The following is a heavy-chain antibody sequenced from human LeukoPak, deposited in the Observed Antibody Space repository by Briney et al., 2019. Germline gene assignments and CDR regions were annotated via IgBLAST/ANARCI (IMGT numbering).Heavy chain of an antibody. V-gene: IGHV4-59*01. CDR2: IYYSGST. CDR1: GGSISSYY. D-gene: IGHD6-19*01. Sequence: SETLSLTCTVSGGSISSYYWSWIRQPPGKGLEWIGYIYYSGSTNYNSSLKSRVTISVDTSKNQFSLKLSSVTAADTAVYYCARALASIAVAGDYYYYGMDVWGQGTTVTVSS. CDR3: ARALASIAVAGDYYYYGMDV. J-gene: IGHJ6*02.